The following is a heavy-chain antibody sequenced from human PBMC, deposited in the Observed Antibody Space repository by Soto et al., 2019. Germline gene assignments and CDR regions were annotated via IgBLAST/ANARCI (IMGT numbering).Heavy chain of an antibody. V-gene: IGHV1-46*01. CDR3: ARDLQSMARGVPHYYFDY. J-gene: IGHJ4*02. CDR1: GYTFTSYY. D-gene: IGHD3-10*01. Sequence: ASVKVSCKASGYTFTSYYMHWVRQAPGQGLEWMGIINPSGGSTSYAQKFQGRVTMTGDTSTSTVYMELSSLRSEDTAVYYCARDLQSMARGVPHYYFDYWGQGTLVTVSS. CDR2: INPSGGST.